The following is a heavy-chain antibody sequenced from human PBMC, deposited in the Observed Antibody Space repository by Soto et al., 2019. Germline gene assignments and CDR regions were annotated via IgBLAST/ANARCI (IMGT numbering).Heavy chain of an antibody. CDR2: IIPMLTVT. V-gene: IGHV1-69*02. CDR3: SIGSWSAETFDV. D-gene: IGHD2-2*01. J-gene: IGHJ3*01. CDR1: GGTFSTYT. Sequence: QVHLVQSGAEVKKPGSSVKVSCKAAGGTFSTYTLIWVRQAPGQGLEWMGRIIPMLTVTNSAQKFQGRVTRTADKSTNTAFMELTSLRSDDPAVYYCSIGSWSAETFDVWGQGTMVTVSS.